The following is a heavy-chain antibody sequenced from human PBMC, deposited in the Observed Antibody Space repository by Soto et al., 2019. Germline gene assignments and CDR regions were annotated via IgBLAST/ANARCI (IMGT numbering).Heavy chain of an antibody. CDR1: GFTFSSCA. V-gene: IGHV3-30-3*01. CDR2: ISYDGSNK. D-gene: IGHD3-3*01. Sequence: QVQLVESGGGVVQPGRSLRLSCAASGFTFSSCAMHWVRQAPGKGLEWVAVISYDGSNKYYADSVKGRFTVSRDNSKNTLYLQVNSLRAEDTAVYYCATDKRDLRFLEWSYYFDYWGQGTLVTVSS. CDR3: ATDKRDLRFLEWSYYFDY. J-gene: IGHJ4*02.